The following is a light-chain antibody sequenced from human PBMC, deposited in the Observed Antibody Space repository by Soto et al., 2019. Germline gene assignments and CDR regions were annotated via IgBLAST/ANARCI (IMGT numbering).Light chain of an antibody. V-gene: IGKV1-39*01. CDR1: QSISNY. J-gene: IGKJ1*01. CDR3: QQTYSTPRT. CDR2: AAS. Sequence: DIQMTQSPSSLSASVGDSVTIPCRASQSISNYLNWYQQKPGKAPKLLIYAASNLQSGVPSRFSGAGSGTDFTLTISSLQPEDFATYYCQQTYSTPRTFGQGTNVDIK.